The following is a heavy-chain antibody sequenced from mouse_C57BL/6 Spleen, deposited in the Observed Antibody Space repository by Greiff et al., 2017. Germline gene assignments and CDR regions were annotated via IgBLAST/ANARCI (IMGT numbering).Heavy chain of an antibody. CDR2: IRSKSNNYAT. CDR1: GFSFNTYA. CDR3: GSWSYDYDDYYAMDY. V-gene: IGHV10-1*01. D-gene: IGHD2-4*01. Sequence: EVMLVESGGGLVQPKGSLKLSCAASGFSFNTYAMNWVRQAPGKGLEWVARIRSKSNNYATYYADSVKDRFTISRDDSESMLYLQRNHLKTEDTAMYYCGSWSYDYDDYYAMDYWGQGTSVTVSS. J-gene: IGHJ4*01.